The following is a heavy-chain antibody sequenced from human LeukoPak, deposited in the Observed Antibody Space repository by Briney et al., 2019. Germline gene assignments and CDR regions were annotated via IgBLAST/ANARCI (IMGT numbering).Heavy chain of an antibody. Sequence: ASVKVSCKVSGYTLTELSMHWVRQAPGQGLEWMGWISAYNGNTNYAQKLQGRVTMTTDTSTSTAYMELSRLRSDDTAVYYCARGYCTNGVCYYYYYYMDVWGKGTTVTVSS. CDR1: GYTLTELS. CDR2: ISAYNGNT. V-gene: IGHV1-18*01. J-gene: IGHJ6*03. D-gene: IGHD2-8*01. CDR3: ARGYCTNGVCYYYYYYMDV.